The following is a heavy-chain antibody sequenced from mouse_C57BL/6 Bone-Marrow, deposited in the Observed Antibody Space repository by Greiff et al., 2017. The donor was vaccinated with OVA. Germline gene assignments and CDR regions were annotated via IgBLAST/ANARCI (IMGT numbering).Heavy chain of an antibody. Sequence: EVKLMESGGGLVQSGRSLRLSCATSGFTFRDFYMEWVRQAPGKGLEWIAARRTKANAYTTEYSASVKGRCIISRDTAQSILYLQMNALIAEDTAIYYCARDAPGWYAYWGQGTLVTVSA. V-gene: IGHV7-1*01. J-gene: IGHJ3*01. CDR2: RRTKANAYTT. CDR3: ARDAPGWYAY. CDR1: GFTFRDFY.